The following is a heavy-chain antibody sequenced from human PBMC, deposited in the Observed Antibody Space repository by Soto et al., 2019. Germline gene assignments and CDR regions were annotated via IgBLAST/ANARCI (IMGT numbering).Heavy chain of an antibody. CDR3: GRDGSSSSPTQNYYYGMDV. J-gene: IGHJ6*02. V-gene: IGHV2-70*04. D-gene: IGHD6-6*01. CDR2: IDWDDDK. CDR1: GFSLSTSGMR. Sequence: SGPTLVNPTQTLTLTCTFSGFSLSTSGMRVSWIRQPPGKALEWLARIDWDDDKFYSTSPKTRLTISKDTSKNQVVLTMTNMDPVDTATYYCGRDGSSSSPTQNYYYGMDVWGQGTTVTVSS.